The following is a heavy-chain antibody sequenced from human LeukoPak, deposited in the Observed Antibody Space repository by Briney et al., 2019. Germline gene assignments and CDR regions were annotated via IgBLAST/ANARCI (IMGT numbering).Heavy chain of an antibody. CDR1: GFTFSSYS. D-gene: IGHD2-2*01. CDR2: ISSSSSYI. CDR3: ARAPTVLVGYCSSSSCQADY. V-gene: IGHV3-21*01. J-gene: IGHJ4*02. Sequence: GGSLRLSCAASGFTFSSYSMNWVRQAPGKGLEWVSSISSSSSYIYYADSVKGRFTISRDNAENSLYLQMNSLRVEDTAVYYCARAPTVLVGYCSSSSCQADYWGQGTLVTVSS.